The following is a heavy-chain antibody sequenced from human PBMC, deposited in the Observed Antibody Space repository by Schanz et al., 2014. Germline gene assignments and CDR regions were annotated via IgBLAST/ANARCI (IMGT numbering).Heavy chain of an antibody. Sequence: EVKLVESGGGLVQPGGSLRLSCAASGSTFSAYWMHWVRQVPGKGLVWIARINTDETTTKYADSVRSRFTISRDNSKNMVYLQMNSLRAEDTAVYYCARGIQAWLQWYFDYWGQGTLVTVSS. CDR2: INTDETTT. V-gene: IGHV3-74*01. J-gene: IGHJ4*02. CDR1: GSTFSAYW. D-gene: IGHD5-18*01. CDR3: ARGIQAWLQWYFDY.